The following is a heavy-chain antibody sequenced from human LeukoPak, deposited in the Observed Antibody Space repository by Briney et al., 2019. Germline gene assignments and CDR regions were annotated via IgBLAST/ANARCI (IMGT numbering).Heavy chain of an antibody. CDR3: AKLNGYCSGRSCYKGFDF. D-gene: IGHD2-15*01. J-gene: IGHJ4*02. V-gene: IGHV3-30*18. CDR1: GFTFSSYG. CDR2: IFYDGSNK. Sequence: GRSLRLSCAASGFTFSSYGMHWVRQAPGKGLEWVAVIFYDGSNKYYADSVKGRFTISRDNSMKTLDLQMNSLRAEDTAVYYCAKLNGYCSGRSCYKGFDFWGQGTLVTVSS.